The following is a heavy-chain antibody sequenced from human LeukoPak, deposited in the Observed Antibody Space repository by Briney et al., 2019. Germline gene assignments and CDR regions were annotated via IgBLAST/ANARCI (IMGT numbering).Heavy chain of an antibody. CDR3: ARGGFRFGRFSSSWYKEGDNWFDP. D-gene: IGHD6-13*01. Sequence: PSETPSLTSALYRGSFSVYYWSRVPHPPGKGRERMGEINHSGSTNYNTYLKSLVTISVDTSKNQFSLKLSSVTAADTAVYYCARGGFRFGRFSSSWYKEGDNWFDPWGQGTLVTVSS. CDR2: INHSGST. J-gene: IGHJ5*02. V-gene: IGHV4-34*01. CDR1: RGSFSVYY.